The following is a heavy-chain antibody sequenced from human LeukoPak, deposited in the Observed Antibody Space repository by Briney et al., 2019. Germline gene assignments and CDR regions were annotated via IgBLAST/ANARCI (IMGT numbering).Heavy chain of an antibody. Sequence: GGSLRLSCAASRFTFDNYWMSWVRQAPGKGLEWVANINKDGSETNYVDSVKGRFTISRDNAENSVYLQMNSLRAEDTAVYYCARDGQWELEVHYWGQGTLVTVSS. D-gene: IGHD1-26*01. CDR3: ARDGQWELEVHY. V-gene: IGHV3-7*01. J-gene: IGHJ4*02. CDR1: RFTFDNYW. CDR2: INKDGSET.